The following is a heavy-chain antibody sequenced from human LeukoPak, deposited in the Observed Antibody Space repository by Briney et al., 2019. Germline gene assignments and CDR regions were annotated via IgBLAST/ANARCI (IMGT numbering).Heavy chain of an antibody. D-gene: IGHD7-27*01. CDR2: ISSGGRTI. CDR1: GFTFSGYS. Sequence: PGGSLRLSCAASGFTFSGYSMNWVRQAPGRGLEWLSCISSGGRTIFYADSVKGRFTISRDNGKNSLFLLMSSLRADDTAVYYCVRESITGDRDFDYWGQGTLITVSS. J-gene: IGHJ4*02. CDR3: VRESITGDRDFDY. V-gene: IGHV3-48*01.